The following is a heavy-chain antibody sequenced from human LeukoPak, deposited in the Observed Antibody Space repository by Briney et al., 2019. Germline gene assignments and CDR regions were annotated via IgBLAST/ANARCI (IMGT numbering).Heavy chain of an antibody. Sequence: SETLSLTCTVSGDSIRSSSYYWGWVRQPPGKGLEWIGSIYHSGSTYYNPSLKSRVTISVDTSKNQFSLKLSSVTAADTAVYYCASQDNHYSSDLFDPWGQGTLVTVSS. J-gene: IGHJ5*02. CDR1: GDSIRSSSYY. CDR3: ASQDNHYSSDLFDP. D-gene: IGHD3-10*01. CDR2: IYHSGST. V-gene: IGHV4-39*07.